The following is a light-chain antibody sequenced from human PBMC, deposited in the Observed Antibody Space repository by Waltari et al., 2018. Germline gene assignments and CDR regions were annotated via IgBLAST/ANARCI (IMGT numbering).Light chain of an antibody. Sequence: EIVMTQPPATLSVFPGERAPLSCMASQSIRSNLAWYKHKPGQAPRLLIYGASTRATGIPARFSGSGSGTEFTLTISSLQSEDFAVYFCQQYDNWLGTFGQGTKVEIK. J-gene: IGKJ1*01. CDR3: QQYDNWLGT. CDR1: QSIRSN. CDR2: GAS. V-gene: IGKV3-15*01.